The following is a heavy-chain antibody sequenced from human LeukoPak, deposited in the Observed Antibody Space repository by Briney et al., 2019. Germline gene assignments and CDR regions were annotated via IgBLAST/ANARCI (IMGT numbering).Heavy chain of an antibody. CDR3: ATAMDTALDY. CDR1: GYIFTGYY. V-gene: IGHV1-8*03. D-gene: IGHD5-18*01. J-gene: IGHJ4*02. CDR2: MNPNIGNT. Sequence: ASVKVSCKASGYIFTGYYMHWVRQAPGQGLEWLGWMNPNIGNTGYAQKFQGRVTITRNTSISTAYMELSSLRSEDTAVYYCATAMDTALDYWGQGTLVTVSS.